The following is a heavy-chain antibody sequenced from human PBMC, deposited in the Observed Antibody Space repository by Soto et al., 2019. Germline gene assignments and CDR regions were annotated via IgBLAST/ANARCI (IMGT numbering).Heavy chain of an antibody. CDR3: AKEGEDCSGGSCYSRGFRFDY. CDR1: GFTFSSYG. V-gene: IGHV3-30*18. CDR2: ISYDGSNK. D-gene: IGHD2-15*01. Sequence: QVQLVESGGGVVQPGRSLRLSCAASGFTFSSYGMHWVRQAPGKGLEWVAVISYDGSNKYYADSVKGRFTISRDNSKNKLYLQMNSLRAEDTAVYYCAKEGEDCSGGSCYSRGFRFDYWGQGTLVTVSS. J-gene: IGHJ4*02.